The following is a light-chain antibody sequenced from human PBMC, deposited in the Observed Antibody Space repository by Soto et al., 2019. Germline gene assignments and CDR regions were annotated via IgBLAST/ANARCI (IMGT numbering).Light chain of an antibody. Sequence: EIVMTQSPATLSVSPGERATLSCRASQSVSSNLAWYQQNPGQAPRRLLYGASTRATGIPARFSGSGSGTEFTLTISSLQSEDFAVYYCQQYNNWPPKGTFGHGTKVEIK. J-gene: IGKJ1*01. CDR3: QQYNNWPPKGT. CDR2: GAS. CDR1: QSVSSN. V-gene: IGKV3-15*01.